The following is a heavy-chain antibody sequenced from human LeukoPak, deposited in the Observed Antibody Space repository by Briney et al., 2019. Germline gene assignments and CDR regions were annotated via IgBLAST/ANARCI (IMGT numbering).Heavy chain of an antibody. V-gene: IGHV3-23*01. Sequence: PGGSLRLSCAASGFTFSSYAMSWVRQAPGKGLEWVSAISGSGGSTYYADSVKGRFTISRDNSKNTLYLQMNSLRAEDTAVYYCAKDQGLRRAQTTVVIMSQSFVSFDYWGQGTLVTVSS. J-gene: IGHJ4*02. CDR3: AKDQGLRRAQTTVVIMSQSFVSFDY. CDR1: GFTFSSYA. CDR2: ISGSGGST. D-gene: IGHD4-23*01.